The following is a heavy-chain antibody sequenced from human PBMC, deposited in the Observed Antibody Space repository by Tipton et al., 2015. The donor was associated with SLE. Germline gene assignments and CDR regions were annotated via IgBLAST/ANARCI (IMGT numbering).Heavy chain of an antibody. CDR1: GSTFNTYG. V-gene: IGHV1-18*01. D-gene: IGHD3-22*01. CDR3: ASDLRGTMIRVAMDV. Sequence: QVQLVQSGAEVKKPGASVKVSCRASGSTFNTYGVSWVRQAPGQGLEWMGWISAYSGNTNYAPKLQDRITMTTDTSPSIVYMELRSLRPDDTAIYYCASDLRGTMIRVAMDVWGQGTTVTVSS. CDR2: ISAYSGNT. J-gene: IGHJ6*02.